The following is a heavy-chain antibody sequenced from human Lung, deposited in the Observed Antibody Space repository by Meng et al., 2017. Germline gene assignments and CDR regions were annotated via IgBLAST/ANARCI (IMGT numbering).Heavy chain of an antibody. V-gene: IGHV1-2*06. J-gene: IGHJ4*02. CDR3: AREGGSSSHFDY. D-gene: IGHD6-6*01. CDR2: MNPNSGDT. CDR1: GYTFTDYY. Sequence: QVQLVQSGAEVKRPGASGRVSCKASGYTFTDYYMQWVRQAPGQGLEWMGRMNPNSGDTKYAQKFQGRVTMTGYTSISTAYMELSRLTSDDTAVYYCAREGGSSSHFDYWGQGTLVTVSS.